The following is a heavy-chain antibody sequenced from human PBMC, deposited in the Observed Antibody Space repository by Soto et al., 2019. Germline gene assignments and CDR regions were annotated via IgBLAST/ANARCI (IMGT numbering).Heavy chain of an antibody. J-gene: IGHJ3*02. V-gene: IGHV1-18*01. D-gene: IGHD6-6*01. Sequence: GASVKVSCKASGYTFTSYGISWVRQAPGQGLEWMGWISAYNGNTNYAQKLQGRVTMTTDTSTSTAYMELRSLRSDDTAVYYCARELWMWSSSSSSAFDIWGQGTMGTVS. CDR2: ISAYNGNT. CDR3: ARELWMWSSSSSSAFDI. CDR1: GYTFTSYG.